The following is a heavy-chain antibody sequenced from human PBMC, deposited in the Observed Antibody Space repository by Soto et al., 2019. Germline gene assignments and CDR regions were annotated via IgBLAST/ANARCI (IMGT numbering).Heavy chain of an antibody. CDR1: GYTFTSYD. D-gene: IGHD2-21*01. J-gene: IGHJ6*03. V-gene: IGHV1-8*01. CDR2: MNPNSGNT. Sequence: ASVKVSCKASGYTFTSYDINWVRQATGQGLEWMGWMNPNSGNTGYAQKFQGRVTMTRKTSISTAYMELTSLRSEDTAVYYCARAALSIESLYYYYYYMDVWGKGTTVTVSS. CDR3: ARAALSIESLYYYYYYMDV.